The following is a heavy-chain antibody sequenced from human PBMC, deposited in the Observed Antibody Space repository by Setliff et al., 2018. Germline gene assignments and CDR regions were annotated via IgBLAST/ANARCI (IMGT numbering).Heavy chain of an antibody. CDR2: IYYRGST. CDR3: ARGGDSGSYFLANHDAFDI. CDR1: GGSISSSSYY. J-gene: IGHJ3*02. Sequence: SSETLSLTCTVSGGSISSSSYYWGWIRQPPGKGLEWIGSIYYRGSTYYNPSLKSRVTISIDTSKNQFSLKLSSVTAADTAVYYCARGGDSGSYFLANHDAFDIWGQGTMVTVSS. V-gene: IGHV4-39*07. D-gene: IGHD1-26*01.